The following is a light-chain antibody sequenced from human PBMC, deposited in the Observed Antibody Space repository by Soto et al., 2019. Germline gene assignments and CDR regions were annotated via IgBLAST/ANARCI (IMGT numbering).Light chain of an antibody. V-gene: IGKV3D-20*02. CDR3: QQRSNWPPSIT. CDR2: DAS. J-gene: IGKJ5*01. Sequence: EFVLTQSPGTLSLSPGERATLSCRASQTVRNNYLAWYQQKPGQAPRLLIYDASSRATGIPDRFSGGGSGTEFTLTISRLEPEDFAVYYCQQRSNWPPSITFGQGTRLQI. CDR1: QTVRNNY.